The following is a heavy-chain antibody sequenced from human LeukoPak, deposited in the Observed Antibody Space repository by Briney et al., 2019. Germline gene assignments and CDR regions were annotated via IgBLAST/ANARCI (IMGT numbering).Heavy chain of an antibody. CDR3: ASPEWLPDSIDI. V-gene: IGHV3-7*01. Sequence: GGSLRLSCAASGSTFSNYWMSWVRQAPGKGLEWVASIKPDGSEKYYVDSVKGRFTISRDDGKNSLSLQMNSLTAEDTAVYYCASPEWLPDSIDIWGQGTMVTVSS. CDR1: GSTFSNYW. D-gene: IGHD3-3*01. CDR2: IKPDGSEK. J-gene: IGHJ3*02.